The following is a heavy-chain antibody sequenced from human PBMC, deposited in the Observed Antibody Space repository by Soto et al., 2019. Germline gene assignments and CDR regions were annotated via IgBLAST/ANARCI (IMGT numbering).Heavy chain of an antibody. CDR3: ARTLSGGGKSGSWFDP. CDR2: ISSSSSYT. D-gene: IGHD2-15*01. J-gene: IGHJ5*02. Sequence: PVASLRLSCAASGFTFSDYYMSWIRQAPGKGLEWFSYISSSSSYTNYADSVKGRFTISRDNAKNSLYLQMNSLRAEDTAVYYCARTLSGGGKSGSWFDPWGQGTLVTVYS. CDR1: GFTFSDYY. V-gene: IGHV3-11*06.